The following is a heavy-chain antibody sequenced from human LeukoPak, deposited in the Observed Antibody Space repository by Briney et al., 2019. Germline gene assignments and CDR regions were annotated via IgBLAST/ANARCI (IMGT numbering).Heavy chain of an antibody. CDR2: ITGSGGST. Sequence: GGSLRLSCAASGFTFGSYAMSWVRQAPGKGLEWVSGITGSGGSTYYADSVKGRFAISRDKSKNTLYLQMNSLRAEDTAVYYCAKGSGSYYYWGQGTLVTVSS. V-gene: IGHV3-23*01. CDR1: GFTFGSYA. CDR3: AKGSGSYYY. D-gene: IGHD1-26*01. J-gene: IGHJ4*02.